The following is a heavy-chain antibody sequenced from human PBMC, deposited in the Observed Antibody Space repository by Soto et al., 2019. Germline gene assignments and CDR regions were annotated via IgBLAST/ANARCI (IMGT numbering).Heavy chain of an antibody. D-gene: IGHD4-17*01. J-gene: IGHJ4*02. V-gene: IGHV3-11*01. Sequence: PGGSLRLSCVASGFAFSDPYMSWIRQAPGKGLEWISYISSSGSTIYYADSVKGRFTISRDNAKKSLYLQMDSLTADDTAVYYCARGGASVTTPFDYWGQGTQVTVSS. CDR1: GFAFSDPY. CDR2: ISSSGSTI. CDR3: ARGGASVTTPFDY.